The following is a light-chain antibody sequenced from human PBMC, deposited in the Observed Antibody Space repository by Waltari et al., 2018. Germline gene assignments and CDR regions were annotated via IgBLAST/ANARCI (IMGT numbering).Light chain of an antibody. CDR1: QGLNKY. CDR2: AAS. V-gene: IGKV1-9*01. J-gene: IGKJ1*01. CDR3: QQLNSYQWT. Sequence: IQLTQSPSSLSASVGDRVTITSRASQGLNKYLAWYQQKPGKATKLLIYAASTLQSGVPSSFSGSGSATAFTLTISSLQPEDFASYYCQQLNSYQWTFGQGTKVEVK.